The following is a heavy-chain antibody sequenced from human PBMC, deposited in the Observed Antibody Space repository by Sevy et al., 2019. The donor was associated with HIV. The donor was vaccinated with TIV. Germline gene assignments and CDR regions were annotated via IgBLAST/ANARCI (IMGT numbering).Heavy chain of an antibody. D-gene: IGHD2-8*01. CDR2: LSFGCGEI. V-gene: IGHV3-23*01. J-gene: IGHJ4*02. CDR1: GFTFSKYS. Sequence: GGSLRLSCAASGFTFSKYSMSWVRQPPGKGLEWVSTLSFGCGEINHADSVKGRFTISRDNSKNSLYLQMNNLRAEDTAVYYCSREGCTKPHDYWGQGSLVTVSS. CDR3: SREGCTKPHDY.